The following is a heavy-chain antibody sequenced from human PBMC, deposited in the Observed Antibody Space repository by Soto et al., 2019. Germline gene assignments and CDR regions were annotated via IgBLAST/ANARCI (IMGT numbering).Heavy chain of an antibody. J-gene: IGHJ4*02. CDR1: GFTFSTYG. CDR2: IWDDGSIE. Sequence: QVQLVESGGGVVQPGRSLRLSCAASGFTFSTYGFHWVRQAPGKGLERVAFIWDDGSIEYYADSVKGRFTISRDNLKNTMYLQMNSLRAEDTAMYYCARVSGSGTYEGIDYWGQGTLVNFSS. D-gene: IGHD1-26*01. V-gene: IGHV3-33*01. CDR3: ARVSGSGTYEGIDY.